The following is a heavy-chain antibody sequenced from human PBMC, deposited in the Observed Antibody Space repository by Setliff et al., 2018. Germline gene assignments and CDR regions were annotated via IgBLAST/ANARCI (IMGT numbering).Heavy chain of an antibody. J-gene: IGHJ4*02. CDR2: IIPILGIA. Sequence: GASVKVSCKASGGTFSSYAISWVRQAPGQGLEWMGGIIPILGIANYAQKFQGRVTITADESTSTAYMELSSLRSDDTAVYYCARVTIXVAGYFDFWGQGTLVTVSS. CDR1: GGTFSSYA. V-gene: IGHV1-69*10. CDR3: ARVTIXVAGYFDF. D-gene: IGHD3-10*01.